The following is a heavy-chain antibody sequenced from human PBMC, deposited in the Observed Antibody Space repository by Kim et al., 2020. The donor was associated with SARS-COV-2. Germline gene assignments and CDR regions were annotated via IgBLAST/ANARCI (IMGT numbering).Heavy chain of an antibody. V-gene: IGHV1-18*01. J-gene: IGHJ4*02. CDR2: ISTDSGDT. D-gene: IGHD3-16*02. CDR3: ARDRDYRFDL. CDR1: GYTFTTYG. Sequence: ASVKVSCKTSGYTFTTYGLSWVRQAPGQGLEWMGWISTDSGDTKDAQKFQDRVTLTKDTSTRTAYMELRSLMSDDTAVYFCARDRDYRFDLWGQGTLVTVSS.